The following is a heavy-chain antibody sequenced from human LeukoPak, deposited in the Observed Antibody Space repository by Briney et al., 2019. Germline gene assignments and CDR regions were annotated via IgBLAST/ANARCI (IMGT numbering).Heavy chain of an antibody. J-gene: IGHJ4*02. CDR1: GFTFSSYG. D-gene: IGHD5-18*01. CDR3: AKDEKLWLSCDY. Sequence: GGSLRLSCAASGFTFSSYGMHWVRQAPGKGLEWVAFIRYDGSNKYYADSVKGRFTISRDNSKNTLYLQMNSLRAEDTAVYYCAKDEKLWLSCDYWGQGTLVTVSS. CDR2: IRYDGSNK. V-gene: IGHV3-30*02.